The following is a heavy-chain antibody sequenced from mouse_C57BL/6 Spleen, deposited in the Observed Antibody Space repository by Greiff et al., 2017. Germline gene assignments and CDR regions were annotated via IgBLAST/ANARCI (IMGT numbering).Heavy chain of an antibody. V-gene: IGHV1-7*01. J-gene: IGHJ1*03. CDR1: GYTFTSYW. D-gene: IGHD1-1*01. CDR2: INPSRGYT. CDR3: ARWGYGSSYDWYFDV. Sequence: QVQLQQSGAELAKPGASVKLSCKASGYTFTSYWMHWVKQRPGQGLEWIGYINPSRGYTKYNQKFQDKATLTADKSSSTADRQLSSLKYEDSAFYYCARWGYGSSYDWYFDVWGTGTTVTVSS.